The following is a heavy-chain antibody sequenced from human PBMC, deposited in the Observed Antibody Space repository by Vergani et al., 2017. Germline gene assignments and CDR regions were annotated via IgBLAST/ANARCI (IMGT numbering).Heavy chain of an antibody. CDR3: AREGGRQWLVEVYYYGMDV. CDR2: ISSSSSYI. D-gene: IGHD6-19*01. J-gene: IGHJ6*02. V-gene: IGHV3-21*01. Sequence: EVQLVESVGGLVKPGGSLRLSCAASGFTFSSYSMNWVRQAPGKGLEWVSSISSSSSYIYYADSVKGRFTISRDNAKNSLYLQMNSLRAEDTAVYYCAREGGRQWLVEVYYYGMDVWGQGTTVTVSS. CDR1: GFTFSSYS.